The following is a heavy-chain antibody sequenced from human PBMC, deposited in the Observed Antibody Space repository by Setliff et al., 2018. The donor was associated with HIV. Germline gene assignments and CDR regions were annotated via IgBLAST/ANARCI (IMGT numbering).Heavy chain of an antibody. J-gene: IGHJ4*02. CDR2: IHTSGST. CDR1: GGSFSGYY. Sequence: PSETLSLTCAVYGGSFSGYYWSWIRQPPGKGLEWIGYIHTSGSTNYNPSLKSRVTISPDTSNDRFSLRLSSVTAADTAVYYCARAPTGELDFWGQGTLVTVSS. V-gene: IGHV4-4*08. CDR3: ARAPTGELDF. D-gene: IGHD7-27*01.